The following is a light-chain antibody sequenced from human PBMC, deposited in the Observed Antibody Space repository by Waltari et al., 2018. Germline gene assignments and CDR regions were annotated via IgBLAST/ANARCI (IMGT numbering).Light chain of an antibody. J-gene: IGLJ2*01. CDR3: NSFAGSDTVV. CDR1: SGDIGPYNS. CDR2: DVN. V-gene: IGLV2-8*01. Sequence: QSALTQPPSASGSPGQSVTITCTGPSGDIGPYNSVNWYRQHPGKVPKLMIYDVNRRPSGVPDRFSGSKAGNTASLTVSGLQPEDEAVYYCNSFAGSDTVVFGGGTTLTVL.